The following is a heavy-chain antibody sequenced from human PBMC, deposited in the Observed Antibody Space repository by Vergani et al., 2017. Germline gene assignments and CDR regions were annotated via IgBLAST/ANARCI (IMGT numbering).Heavy chain of an antibody. CDR1: GFTFSSYS. D-gene: IGHD2-2*01. Sequence: EVQLVESGGGLVKPGGSLRLSCAASGFTFSSYSMNWVRQAPGKGLEWVSSISSSSSYIYYADSVKGRFTISRDNDKNSLYLQMNSLRAEDTAVYYCARDRLFCSSTSCYSQAWYFDLWGRGTLVTVSS. CDR2: ISSSSSYI. CDR3: ARDRLFCSSTSCYSQAWYFDL. V-gene: IGHV3-21*01. J-gene: IGHJ2*01.